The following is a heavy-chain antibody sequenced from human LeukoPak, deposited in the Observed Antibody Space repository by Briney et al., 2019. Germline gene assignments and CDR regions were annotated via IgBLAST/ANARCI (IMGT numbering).Heavy chain of an antibody. CDR2: ISYDGSNE. D-gene: IGHD3-10*01. V-gene: IGHV3-30*03. Sequence: GGSLRLSCAASGFTFSNYGMHWVRQAPGKGLEWVAIISYDGSNEYYADSVKGRFTISRDNSRNTLYLQMNSLRAEDTAVYYCAREWFGELSLGGWFDPWGQGTLVTVSS. CDR1: GFTFSNYG. CDR3: AREWFGELSLGGWFDP. J-gene: IGHJ5*02.